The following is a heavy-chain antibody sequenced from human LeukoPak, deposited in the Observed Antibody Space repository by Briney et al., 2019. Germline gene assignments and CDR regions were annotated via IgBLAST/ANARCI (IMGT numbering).Heavy chain of an antibody. Sequence: ASVKVSCKASGYTFTSYYVHWVRQAPGQGPEWMGIINPTGGSTTYAQNFQGRVTVTRDMSTSTVYMELSSLRSEDTAVYFCARAYIRSPRNSMDVWGKGTTVTVSS. CDR1: GYTFTSYY. D-gene: IGHD3-16*01. V-gene: IGHV1-46*01. J-gene: IGHJ6*03. CDR2: INPTGGST. CDR3: ARAYIRSPRNSMDV.